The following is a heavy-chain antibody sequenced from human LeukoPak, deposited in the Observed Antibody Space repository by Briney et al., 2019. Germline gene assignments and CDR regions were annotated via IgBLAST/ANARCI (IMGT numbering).Heavy chain of an antibody. J-gene: IGHJ4*02. CDR2: IYHSGST. V-gene: IGHV4-38-2*02. Sequence: SETLSLTCTVSGYSISSGYYWGWIRQPPGKGLEWIGNIYHSGSTYYNPSLKSRVTISVDTSKNQFSLKLRSVTAADTAVYYCARGKSRGSHIDYWGQGTPVTVSS. D-gene: IGHD1-26*01. CDR3: ARGKSRGSHIDY. CDR1: GYSISSGYY.